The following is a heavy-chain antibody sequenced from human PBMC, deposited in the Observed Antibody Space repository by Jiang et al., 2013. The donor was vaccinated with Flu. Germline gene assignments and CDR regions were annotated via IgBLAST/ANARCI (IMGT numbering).Heavy chain of an antibody. CDR2: INYRGIT. Sequence: LLKPSETLSLTCGVSGGSFSGYYGSWIRQPPGKGLEWIGEINYRGITKTNPSLKSRVTMSVDASTNQYSLNLRSVSAADTAIYYCARWRSYCAGTRCFEGDHSYFDYWAQGTLVTVSS. D-gene: IGHD2-21*01. V-gene: IGHV4-34*01. CDR1: GGSFSGYY. J-gene: IGHJ4*02. CDR3: ARWRSYCAGTRCFEGDHSYFDY.